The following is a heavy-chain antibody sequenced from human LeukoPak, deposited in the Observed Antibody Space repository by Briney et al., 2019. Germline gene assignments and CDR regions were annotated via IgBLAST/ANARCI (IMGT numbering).Heavy chain of an antibody. V-gene: IGHV4-34*01. Sequence: SETLSLACAVYGGSFSRYYWSWIRQSPGKGLEWIAEIDHRGDTNYNPSVKSRVTISVDTSKNQFSLKMRSLSAADTALYYCARGATISETGYFDFWGQGTLVTVSS. J-gene: IGHJ4*03. CDR3: ARGATISETGYFDF. CDR1: GGSFSRYY. CDR2: IDHRGDT. D-gene: IGHD5-24*01.